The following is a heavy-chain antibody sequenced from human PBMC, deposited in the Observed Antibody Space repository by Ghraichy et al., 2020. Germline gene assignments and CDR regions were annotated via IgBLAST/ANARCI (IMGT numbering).Heavy chain of an antibody. D-gene: IGHD1-7*01. Sequence: SETLSLTCAVYGGSFSGYYWSWIRQPPGKGLEWIGEINHSGSTNYNPSLKSRVTISVDTSKNQFSLKLSSVTAADTAVYYCARGGYNWNSRGYYFDYWGQGTLVTVSS. CDR1: GGSFSGYY. CDR3: ARGGYNWNSRGYYFDY. J-gene: IGHJ4*02. CDR2: INHSGST. V-gene: IGHV4-34*01.